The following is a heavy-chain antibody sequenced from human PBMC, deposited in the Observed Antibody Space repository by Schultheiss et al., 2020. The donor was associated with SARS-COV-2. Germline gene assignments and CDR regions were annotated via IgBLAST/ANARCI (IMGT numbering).Heavy chain of an antibody. D-gene: IGHD2-15*01. CDR2: IYYSGST. Sequence: SETLSLTCAVYGGSFSGYYWSWIRQPPGKGLEWIGYIYYSGSTYYNPSLKSRVTISVDTSKNQFSLKLSSVTAADTAVYYCARQTGGSYYDLWGQGTLVTVSS. J-gene: IGHJ4*02. V-gene: IGHV4-34*01. CDR3: ARQTGGSYYDL. CDR1: GGSFSGYY.